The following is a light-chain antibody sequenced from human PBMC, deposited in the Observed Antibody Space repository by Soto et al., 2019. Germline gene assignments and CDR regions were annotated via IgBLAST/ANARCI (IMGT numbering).Light chain of an antibody. J-gene: IGKJ3*01. Sequence: DIVMTQSPDSLAVSLGERATINCKSSQSVLYSSNNKNYLAWYQQKPGQPPKLLIYWASTRESWVPDRFSGRGSWTDFTLTISSLQAEDVAVYYCHQYYSTPFTFGPGTKVHIK. V-gene: IGKV4-1*01. CDR2: WAS. CDR3: HQYYSTPFT. CDR1: QSVLYSSNNKNY.